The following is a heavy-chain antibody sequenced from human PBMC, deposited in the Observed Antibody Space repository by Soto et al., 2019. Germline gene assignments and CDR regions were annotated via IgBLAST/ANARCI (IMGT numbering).Heavy chain of an antibody. D-gene: IGHD3-3*01. V-gene: IGHV1-18*04. Sequence: ASVKVSCKASGYTFTSYGSSGVRQAPGQGLEWMGWISAYNGNTNYAQKLQGRVTMTTDTSTRKAYMELRSLRSDDTAVYYCAVGCPHYSTIFGVVILESYYYYGMDVWGQRTTVAVYS. J-gene: IGHJ6*02. CDR2: ISAYNGNT. CDR3: AVGCPHYSTIFGVVILESYYYYGMDV. CDR1: GYTFTSYG.